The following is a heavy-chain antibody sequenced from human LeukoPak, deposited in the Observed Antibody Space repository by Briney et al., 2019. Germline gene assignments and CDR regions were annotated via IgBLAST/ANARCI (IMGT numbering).Heavy chain of an antibody. CDR1: GASFSGDY. Sequence: SETLSLTCAVYGASFSGDYCSWIRQPPRKGLEWIGEITNIGTTTYNPPLKSRVTISVDTSKNQFSLKLSSVTAADTAVYYCERGESEIAVAGTTYFDYWGQGTLVTVSS. J-gene: IGHJ4*02. V-gene: IGHV4-34*01. CDR2: ITNIGTT. CDR3: ERGESEIAVAGTTYFDY. D-gene: IGHD6-19*01.